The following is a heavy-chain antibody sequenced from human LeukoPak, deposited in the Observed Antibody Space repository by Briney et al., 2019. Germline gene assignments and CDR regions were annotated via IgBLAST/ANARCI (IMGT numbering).Heavy chain of an antibody. Sequence: ASVKVSCKASGYTFTGYYMHWVRQAPGQGLEWMGWINHNSGGTNYAQKFQGRVTMTRDTSISTAYMELSRLRSDDTAVYYCAREKPSITMVRGDIFDYWGQGTLVTVSS. CDR1: GYTFTGYY. CDR3: AREKPSITMVRGDIFDY. J-gene: IGHJ4*02. D-gene: IGHD3-10*01. V-gene: IGHV1-2*02. CDR2: INHNSGGT.